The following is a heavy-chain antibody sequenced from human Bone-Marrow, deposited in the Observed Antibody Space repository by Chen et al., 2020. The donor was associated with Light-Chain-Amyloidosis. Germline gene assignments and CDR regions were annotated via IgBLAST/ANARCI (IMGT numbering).Heavy chain of an antibody. V-gene: IGHV3-23*04. CDR3: AKDISYDDILPGYPADAFDI. J-gene: IGHJ3*02. Sequence: EVQLVESGGGLLQRGGSLRLSCAASGFAFSSYAMSWVRQAPGKGLEWFSTIGGSGCIRFDGDSVKGRLTISRDNSKNALFLQMNSLRAEDTAVYYCAKDISYDDILPGYPADAFDIWGQGTMVTVSS. D-gene: IGHD3-9*01. CDR1: GFAFSSYA. CDR2: IGGSGCIR.